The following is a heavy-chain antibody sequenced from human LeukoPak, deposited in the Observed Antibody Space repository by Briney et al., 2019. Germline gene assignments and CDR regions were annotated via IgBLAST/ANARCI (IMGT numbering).Heavy chain of an antibody. CDR2: ISYDGSNK. Sequence: PGGSLRLSCAASGFTFSSYAMHWVRQAPGKGLEWVAVISYDGSNKYYADSVKGRFTISRDNSKNTLYLQMNSLRAEDTAVYYCARDWAITMMENYFDYWGQGTLVTVSS. J-gene: IGHJ4*02. D-gene: IGHD3-22*01. CDR3: ARDWAITMMENYFDY. V-gene: IGHV3-30*04. CDR1: GFTFSSYA.